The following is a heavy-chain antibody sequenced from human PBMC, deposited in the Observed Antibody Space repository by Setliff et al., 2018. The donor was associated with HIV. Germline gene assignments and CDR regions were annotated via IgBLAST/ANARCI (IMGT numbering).Heavy chain of an antibody. Sequence: GGSLRLSCAASGITVSSNYMSWVRQAPGKGLEWVSLIYSGGSTYYADSVKGRFTISRDNSKNTLYLQMNSLRAEDTAVYYCAKNRNRYYYDNSGYPDYWGQGTLVTVSS. CDR3: AKNRNRYYYDNSGYPDY. J-gene: IGHJ4*02. CDR1: GITVSSNY. CDR2: IYSGGST. V-gene: IGHV3-53*01. D-gene: IGHD3-22*01.